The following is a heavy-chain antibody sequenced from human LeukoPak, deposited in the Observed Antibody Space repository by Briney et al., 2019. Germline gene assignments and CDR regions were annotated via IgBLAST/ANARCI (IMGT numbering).Heavy chain of an antibody. CDR3: AKITWASRYFHY. CDR2: IHSGGGAT. Sequence: GGSLRLSCAASGFTFSSYGMHWVRQAPGKGLDWVSLIHSGGGATYYADSVKGRFTISRDNSKNMVYLQADSLRAEDTAVYYCAKITWASRYFHYWGQGTLVTVSS. D-gene: IGHD3-10*01. V-gene: IGHV3-NL1*01. CDR1: GFTFSSYG. J-gene: IGHJ4*02.